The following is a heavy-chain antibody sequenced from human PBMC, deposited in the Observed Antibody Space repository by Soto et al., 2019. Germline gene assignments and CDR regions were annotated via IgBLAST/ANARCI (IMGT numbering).Heavy chain of an antibody. J-gene: IGHJ4*02. Sequence: QVQLVQSGAEVKKPGSSVKVSCKASGGTFSSYAISWVRQAPGQGLEWMGGIIPIFGTANYAQKFQGSVTITADKSTSTAYMELSSLRSEDTAVYYSARGGQGVVVTAIPTYYFDYWGQGTLVTVSS. CDR1: GGTFSSYA. D-gene: IGHD2-21*02. V-gene: IGHV1-69*06. CDR2: IIPIFGTA. CDR3: ARGGQGVVVTAIPTYYFDY.